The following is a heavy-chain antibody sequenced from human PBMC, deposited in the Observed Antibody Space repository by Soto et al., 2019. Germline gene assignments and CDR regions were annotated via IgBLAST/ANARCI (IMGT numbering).Heavy chain of an antibody. D-gene: IGHD6-6*01. CDR2: ISGSGGST. J-gene: IGHJ6*03. Sequence: GGSLRLSCAASGFTFSSYAMSWVRQAPGKGLEWVSAISGSGGSTYYADSVKGRFTISRDNSKNTLYLQMNSLRAEDTAVYYCAKGDRCIAARPCYYYYMDVWGKGTTVTVSS. CDR3: AKGDRCIAARPCYYYYMDV. CDR1: GFTFSSYA. V-gene: IGHV3-23*01.